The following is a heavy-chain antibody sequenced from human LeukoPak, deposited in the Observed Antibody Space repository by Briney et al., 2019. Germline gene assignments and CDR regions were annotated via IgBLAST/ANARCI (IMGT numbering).Heavy chain of an antibody. CDR1: GGSISSSSYY. Sequence: SETLSLTCTVSGGSISSSSYYWGWIRQPPGTGLEWIGSIYYSGSTYYNPSLKSRVTISVDTSKNQFSLKLSSVTAADTAVYYCARGSNYAYYFDYWGQGTLVTVSS. CDR3: ARGSNYAYYFDY. V-gene: IGHV4-39*01. D-gene: IGHD4-11*01. CDR2: IYYSGST. J-gene: IGHJ4*02.